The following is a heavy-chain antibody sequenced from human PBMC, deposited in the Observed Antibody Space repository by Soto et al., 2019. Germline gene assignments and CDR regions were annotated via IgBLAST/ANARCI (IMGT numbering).Heavy chain of an antibody. Sequence: SGFTFSSYSMTWVRQAPGKGLEWVSSTSSSSSYIYYADSVKGRFTISRDNAKNSLYLQMNSLRAEDTAVYYCARNREYSGYDGAFDIWGQGTMVTVSS. CDR3: ARNREYSGYDGAFDI. V-gene: IGHV3-21*01. CDR1: GFTFSSYS. J-gene: IGHJ3*02. CDR2: TSSSSSYI. D-gene: IGHD5-12*01.